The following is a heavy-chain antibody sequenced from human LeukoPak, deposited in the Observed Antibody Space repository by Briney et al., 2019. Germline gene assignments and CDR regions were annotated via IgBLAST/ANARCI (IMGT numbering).Heavy chain of an antibody. CDR2: IKQDGSEK. V-gene: IGHV3-7*01. D-gene: IGHD3-10*01. J-gene: IGHJ5*02. Sequence: GGSLRLSCEGSEFSFSSYWMSWVRQAPGKGLEWVAKIKQDGSEKYYVDSVKGRFTISRDNAKNSMYLLMNSLRVEDTAVYYCVRDVLYYYGAERLFWFGPWGQGTLVTVSP. CDR1: EFSFSSYW. CDR3: VRDVLYYYGAERLFWFGP.